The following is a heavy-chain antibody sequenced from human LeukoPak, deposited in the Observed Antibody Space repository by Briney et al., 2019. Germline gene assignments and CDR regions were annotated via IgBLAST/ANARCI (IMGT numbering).Heavy chain of an antibody. D-gene: IGHD3-9*01. CDR3: ARGPENYDILTGYYILDY. J-gene: IGHJ4*02. CDR2: IYPGDSDP. Sequence: GESLKISCKVSGYTFTSYWIGWVRQMPGKGLEWMGIIYPGDSDPRYSPSFQGQATISADKSISTAYLQWSSLKASDTAMYYCARGPENYDILTGYYILDYWGQGTLVTVSS. V-gene: IGHV5-51*01. CDR1: GYTFTSYW.